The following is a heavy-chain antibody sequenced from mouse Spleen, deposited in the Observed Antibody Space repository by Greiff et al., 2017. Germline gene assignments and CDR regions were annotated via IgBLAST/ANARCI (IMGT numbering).Heavy chain of an antibody. CDR3: ARDGSSYDYAMDY. J-gene: IGHJ4*01. D-gene: IGHD1-1*01. CDR1: GFTFSDYY. CDR2: ISNGGGST. V-gene: IGHV5-12*01. Sequence: EVMLVESGGGLVQPGGSLKLSCAASGFTFSDYYMYWVRQTPEKRLEWVAYISNGGGSTYYPDTVKGRFTISRDNAKNTLYLQMSRLKSEDTAMYYCARDGSSYDYAMDYWGQGTSVTVSS.